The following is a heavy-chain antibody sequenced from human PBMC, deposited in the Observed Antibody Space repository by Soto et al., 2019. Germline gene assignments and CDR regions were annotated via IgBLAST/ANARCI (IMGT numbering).Heavy chain of an antibody. CDR3: ARGSDGMDV. V-gene: IGHV3-53*01. CDR1: GFTVNSNH. Sequence: EVQLVESGGGLIQPGGSLRLSCAASGFTVNSNHMSWVRHPPGTGLEWVSHIYTRARTYSADSLRGRFPISSETSKNTLYLQMNSLRASDTASYYCARGSDGMDVWGQGTTGTVSS. CDR2: IYTRART. J-gene: IGHJ6*02.